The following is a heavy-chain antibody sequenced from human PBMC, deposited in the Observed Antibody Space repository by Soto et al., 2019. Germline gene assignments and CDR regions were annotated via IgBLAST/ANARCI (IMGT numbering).Heavy chain of an antibody. J-gene: IGHJ4*02. CDR2: IYYSGST. CDR3: ARAQYYYDSSGYYPDDFDY. V-gene: IGHV4-30-4*01. D-gene: IGHD3-22*01. Sequence: SETLSLTCTVSGGSISSGDYYWSWIRQPPGKGLEWIGYIYYSGSTYYNPSLKSRVTISVDTSKNQFSLKLSSVTAADTAVYYCARAQYYYDSSGYYPDDFDYWGQGTLVTVSS. CDR1: GGSISSGDYY.